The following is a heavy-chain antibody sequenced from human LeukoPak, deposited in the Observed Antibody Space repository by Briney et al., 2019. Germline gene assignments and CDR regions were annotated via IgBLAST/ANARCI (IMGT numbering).Heavy chain of an antibody. J-gene: IGHJ5*02. Sequence: GGSLRLSCAASGFTFSSYWMSWVRQAPGKGLEWVANIKQDGSEKYYVDSVKGRFTISRDNAKNSLYLQMNSLRAEDTAVYYCAGDVMTVYANWFDPWGQGTLVTVSS. CDR3: AGDVMTVYANWFDP. D-gene: IGHD3-9*01. V-gene: IGHV3-7*03. CDR2: IKQDGSEK. CDR1: GFTFSSYW.